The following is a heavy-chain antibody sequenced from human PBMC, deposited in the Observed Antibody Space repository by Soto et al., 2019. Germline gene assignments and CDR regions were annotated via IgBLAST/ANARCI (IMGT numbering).Heavy chain of an antibody. CDR1: GYTFTSYG. Sequence: ASVKVSCKASGYTFTSYGISCVRQAPGQGLEWMGWISAYNGNTNYAQKLQGRVTMTTDTSTSTAYMELRSLRSDDTAVYYCARTYYYDSSGYSHHNAFDIWGQGTMVTVSS. CDR2: ISAYNGNT. D-gene: IGHD3-22*01. CDR3: ARTYYYDSSGYSHHNAFDI. V-gene: IGHV1-18*01. J-gene: IGHJ3*02.